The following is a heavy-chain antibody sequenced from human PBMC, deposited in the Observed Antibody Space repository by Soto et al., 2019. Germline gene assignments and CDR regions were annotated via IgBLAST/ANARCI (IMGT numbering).Heavy chain of an antibody. J-gene: IGHJ6*02. V-gene: IGHV4-30-2*01. CDR3: ARLTTVVTRGSFHYYGMDV. Sequence: PSETLSLTCAVSGGSISSGGYSWSWIRQPPGKGLEWIGYIYHSGSTYYNPSLKSRVTISVDRSKNQFSLKLSSVTAADTAVYYCARLTTVVTRGSFHYYGMDVWGQGTTVTVSS. D-gene: IGHD4-17*01. CDR1: GGSISSGGYS. CDR2: IYHSGST.